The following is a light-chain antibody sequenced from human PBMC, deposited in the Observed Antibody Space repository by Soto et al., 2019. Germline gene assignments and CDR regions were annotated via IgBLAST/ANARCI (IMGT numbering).Light chain of an antibody. CDR2: KAS. Sequence: DIQMTQSPSTLSASVGDRVIITCRASETINGWLAWYQQKPGKAPKLLINKASTLESGVPSRFSGSASGTEFTLTISSLQPDDFATYYCQQYKTYSSSTFGQGTKVDIK. CDR3: QQYKTYSSST. J-gene: IGKJ2*01. CDR1: ETINGW. V-gene: IGKV1-5*03.